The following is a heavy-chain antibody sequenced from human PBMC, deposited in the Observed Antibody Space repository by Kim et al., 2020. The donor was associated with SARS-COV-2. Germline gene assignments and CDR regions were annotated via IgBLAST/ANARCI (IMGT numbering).Heavy chain of an antibody. CDR1: GFTFSSYG. Sequence: GGSLRLSCAASGFTFSSYGMHWVRQAPGKGLEWVAVIWYDGSNKYYADSVKGRFTISRDNSKNTLYLQMNSLRAEDTAVYYCARDSHTSSDAFDIWGQGTRVTVSS. CDR2: IWYDGSNK. CDR3: ARDSHTSSDAFDI. J-gene: IGHJ3*02. V-gene: IGHV3-33*01.